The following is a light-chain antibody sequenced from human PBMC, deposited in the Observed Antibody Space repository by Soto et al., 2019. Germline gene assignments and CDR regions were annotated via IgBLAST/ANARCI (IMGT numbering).Light chain of an antibody. CDR2: DAS. CDR1: QDISDS. Sequence: DIQMTQSPSSLSASVGDRITITCQASQDISDSLNWYQQKPGRAPNLLIYDASNLETGVPSRFSGSGSGTDFTFTITGLQPEDIATYYCHQYTNPPLPFGGGTKVEIK. CDR3: HQYTNPPLP. J-gene: IGKJ4*01. V-gene: IGKV1-33*01.